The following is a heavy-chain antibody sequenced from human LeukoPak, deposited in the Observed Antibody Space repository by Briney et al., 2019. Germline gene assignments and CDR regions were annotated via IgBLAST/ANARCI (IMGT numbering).Heavy chain of an antibody. D-gene: IGHD1-14*01. CDR1: GFTVSSNY. CDR3: ARETTGYYYGMDV. CDR2: IYSGGST. J-gene: IGHJ6*02. V-gene: IGHV3-66*02. Sequence: GGSLRLSCAASGFTVSSNYMSWVRQAPGKGLEWASVIYSGGSTYYADSVKGRFTISRDNSKNTLYLQMNSLRAEDTAVYYCARETTGYYYGMDVWGQGTTVTVSS.